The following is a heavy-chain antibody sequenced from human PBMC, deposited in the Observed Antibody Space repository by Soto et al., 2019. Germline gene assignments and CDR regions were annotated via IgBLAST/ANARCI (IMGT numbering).Heavy chain of an antibody. J-gene: IGHJ6*02. CDR1: GFTFSDYA. V-gene: IGHV3-30-3*01. Sequence: QVQLVESGGGVVQPGRSLRLSCAASGFTFSDYAMYWVRQAPGKGLEWVAVISYDGSNKYYADSVKGRFTISRDNSKNTLYLQMNSLRAEDTAVYYCARDSLTMVRGANHYYYYYGMDVWGQGTTVTVSS. D-gene: IGHD3-10*01. CDR2: ISYDGSNK. CDR3: ARDSLTMVRGANHYYYYYGMDV.